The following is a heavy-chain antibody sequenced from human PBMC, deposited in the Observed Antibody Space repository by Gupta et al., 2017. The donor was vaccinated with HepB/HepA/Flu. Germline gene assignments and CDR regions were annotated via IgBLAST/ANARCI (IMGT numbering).Heavy chain of an antibody. CDR2: ISHDGINK. Sequence: QVHLVESGGGVVQPGTSLRLSCAASGFTFSDYGMHWVRQASGKGLEWVTIISHDGINKYYADSVKGRFTISRDNSDNTLYLQMNSLRAEDTAVYYCAKETYGSGSYPLEYWGQGTLVTVSS. CDR1: GFTFSDYG. CDR3: AKETYGSGSYPLEY. J-gene: IGHJ4*02. D-gene: IGHD3-10*01. V-gene: IGHV3-30*18.